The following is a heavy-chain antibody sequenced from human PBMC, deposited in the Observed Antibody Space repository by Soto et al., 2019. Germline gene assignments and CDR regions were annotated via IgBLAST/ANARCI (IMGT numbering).Heavy chain of an antibody. CDR3: ARVGGHYYDSSVHDSEY. CDR1: GYTLTSYG. V-gene: IGHV1-18*01. Sequence: ASVNVSCTASGYTLTSYGISWVRQAPGEGLEWMGWISAYSGNTNYAQKLQGRVTMTTDTSTSTAYMELRSLRSDDTAVYYCARVGGHYYDSSVHDSEYWGHGTVLNASS. CDR2: ISAYSGNT. J-gene: IGHJ4*01. D-gene: IGHD3-22*01.